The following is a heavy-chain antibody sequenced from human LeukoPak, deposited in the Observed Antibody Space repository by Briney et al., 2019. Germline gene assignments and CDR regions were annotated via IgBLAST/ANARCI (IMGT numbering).Heavy chain of an antibody. CDR1: GGSISSYY. CDR3: ARLNVLRYFDWLGAENWFDP. CDR2: IYTSGST. D-gene: IGHD3-9*01. J-gene: IGHJ5*02. Sequence: SETLSLTCTVSGGSISSYYWSWIRQPAGKGLEWIGRIYTSGSTNYNPSLKSRVTISVDTSKNQFSLKLSSVTAADTAVYYCARLNVLRYFDWLGAENWFDPWGQGTLVTVSS. V-gene: IGHV4-4*07.